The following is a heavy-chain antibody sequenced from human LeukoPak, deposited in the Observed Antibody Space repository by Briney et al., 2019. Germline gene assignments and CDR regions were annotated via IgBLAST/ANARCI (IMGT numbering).Heavy chain of an antibody. D-gene: IGHD3-3*01. Sequence: GGSLRLSCAASGFTFRSSAMNWVRQAPGKGLQWVSLISGNSGSTYYSDSAKGRFTISRDNSENTLYLQMNSLRAEDTAVYYCTKAHAVFGDPLDYWGQGALVTVSS. J-gene: IGHJ4*02. CDR1: GFTFRSSA. CDR3: TKAHAVFGDPLDY. CDR2: ISGNSGST. V-gene: IGHV3-23*01.